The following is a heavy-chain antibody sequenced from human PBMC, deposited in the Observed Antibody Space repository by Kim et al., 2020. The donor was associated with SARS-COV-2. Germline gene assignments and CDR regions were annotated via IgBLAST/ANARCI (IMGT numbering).Heavy chain of an antibody. Sequence: SETLSLTCAVYGGSFSGYYWSWIRQPPGKGLEWIGEINHSGSPTYNPSLKSRVTISVDTSKNQFSLKLSSVTAADTAVYYCARTHLGRRRGYYYDSSGQLGGYYDYWGQGTLVTVSS. D-gene: IGHD3-22*01. CDR1: GGSFSGYY. CDR3: ARTHLGRRRGYYYDSSGQLGGYYDY. V-gene: IGHV4-34*01. J-gene: IGHJ4*02. CDR2: INHSGSP.